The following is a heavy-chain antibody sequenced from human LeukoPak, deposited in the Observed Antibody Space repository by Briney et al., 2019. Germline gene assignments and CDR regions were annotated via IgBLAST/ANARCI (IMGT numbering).Heavy chain of an antibody. CDR3: ARGAYRFLEWLSPNYYYYYMDV. D-gene: IGHD3-3*01. Sequence: ASVKVSCKASGYTFTSYGISWVRQAPGQGLEWMGGIIPIFGTANYAQKFQGRVTITADESTSTAYMELSSLRSEDTAVYYCARGAYRFLEWLSPNYYYYYMDVWGKGTTVTVSS. CDR2: IIPIFGTA. CDR1: GYTFTSYG. J-gene: IGHJ6*03. V-gene: IGHV1-69*13.